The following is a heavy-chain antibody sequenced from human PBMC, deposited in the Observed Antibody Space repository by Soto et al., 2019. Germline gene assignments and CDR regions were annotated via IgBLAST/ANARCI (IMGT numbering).Heavy chain of an antibody. J-gene: IGHJ4*02. Sequence: QVQLVQSGAEVKKPGSSVKVSCKASGGTFSSYTITWVRQAPGQGLEWLGRIIPIFGVTSYAQKFQDTVTITADRSTTTASMELSRLRSEDTAVYYCVRDWESTTQTWGFGDSWGQGTLVTVSS. CDR2: IIPIFGVT. D-gene: IGHD1-1*01. CDR1: GGTFSSYT. CDR3: VRDWESTTQTWGFGDS. V-gene: IGHV1-69*08.